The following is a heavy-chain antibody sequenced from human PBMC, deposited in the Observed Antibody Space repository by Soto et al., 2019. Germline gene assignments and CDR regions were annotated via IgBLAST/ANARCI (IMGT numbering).Heavy chain of an antibody. J-gene: IGHJ4*02. V-gene: IGHV1-3*01. CDR3: ARDTGSGLRVEPGIFEY. D-gene: IGHD1-26*01. CDR1: GYAFTSYT. Sequence: QVQLVQSGAEVKKPGASVKVSCNPSGYAFTSYTMHWVRQAPGQGLAWMGWINADNVDSKYSQKFQGRVTITRDTSASIAYMELSSLRAEDTGVYYCARDTGSGLRVEPGIFEYWGQGTLVTVSS. CDR2: INADNVDS.